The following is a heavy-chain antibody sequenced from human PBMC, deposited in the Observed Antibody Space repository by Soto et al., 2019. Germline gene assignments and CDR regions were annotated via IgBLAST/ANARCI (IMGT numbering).Heavy chain of an antibody. CDR3: ATREGKAWSRDHCYYYAMVV. CDR2: ISHEGVMK. V-gene: IGHV3-30*03. J-gene: IGHJ6*02. D-gene: IGHD3-3*01. Sequence: QVQLVESGGGVVQPGRSLRLSCTASGFTFESYGMHWVRQTPGKGLEWLAYISHEGVMKFYAGSVKGRFTISRDNSKNTLYLQLSSLRPDDTAVYHCATREGKAWSRDHCYYYAMVVSGRGTTVTVSS. CDR1: GFTFESYG.